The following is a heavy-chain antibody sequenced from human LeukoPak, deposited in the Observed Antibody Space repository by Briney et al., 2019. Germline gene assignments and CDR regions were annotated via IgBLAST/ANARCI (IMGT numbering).Heavy chain of an antibody. CDR3: ARVTWGSGWYFAL. Sequence: SETLPLTFAGYGGSFIEYFWSWIRQPPARRLEGVGEINQSGSTNYNPSLHSRVTISVDTSKNQFSLKMRSVTAADTAVYYCARVTWGSGWYFALWGRGTLVTVP. D-gene: IGHD7-27*01. J-gene: IGHJ2*01. V-gene: IGHV4-34*01. CDR1: GGSFIEYF. CDR2: INQSGST.